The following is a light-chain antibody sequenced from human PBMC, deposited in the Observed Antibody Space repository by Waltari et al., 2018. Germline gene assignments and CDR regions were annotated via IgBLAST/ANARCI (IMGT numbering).Light chain of an antibody. CDR1: QGIKSC. Sequence: DIQKTQSPSSVSASVGDKVTITCRARQGIKSCLAWYQQKPGKAPKLLIYDASSLQTGGPSRFSGSVSWTDFTLTIRSLQPEEFATYYCQQANRFPLTFGGGTKVELK. J-gene: IGKJ4*01. CDR3: QQANRFPLT. CDR2: DAS. V-gene: IGKV1-12*01.